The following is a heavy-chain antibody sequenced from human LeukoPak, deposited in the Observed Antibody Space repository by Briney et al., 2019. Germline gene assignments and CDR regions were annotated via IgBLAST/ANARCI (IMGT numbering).Heavy chain of an antibody. D-gene: IGHD1-1*01. CDR1: GFTFNNAW. CDR2: IKSKTDGGTT. J-gene: IGHJ4*02. CDR3: AKATGTLDN. V-gene: IGHV3-15*01. Sequence: GGSLRLSCAASGFTFNNAWMSWVRQAPGKGLEWVGRIKSKTDGGTTDNAAPVKGRFTISRGNAKNSLYLQMNSLRAEDTAVYYCAKATGTLDNWGQGTLVTVST.